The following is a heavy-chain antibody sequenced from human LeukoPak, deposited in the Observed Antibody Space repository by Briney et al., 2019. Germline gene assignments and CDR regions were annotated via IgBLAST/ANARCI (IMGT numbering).Heavy chain of an antibody. V-gene: IGHV3-30*04. CDR2: VSYDGSNK. Sequence: PGGSLRLSCAASGFTFSSYAMHWVRQAPGKGLEWVAVVSYDGSNKYYTDSVKGRFTISRDDSKNTLFLQMNSLRAEDTAVYYCARDGIGNVAHFDYWGQGTLVTVSS. J-gene: IGHJ4*02. D-gene: IGHD4-23*01. CDR1: GFTFSSYA. CDR3: ARDGIGNVAHFDY.